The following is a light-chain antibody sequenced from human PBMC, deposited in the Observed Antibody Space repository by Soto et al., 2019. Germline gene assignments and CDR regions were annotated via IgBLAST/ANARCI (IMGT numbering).Light chain of an antibody. V-gene: IGKV3-20*01. J-gene: IGKJ4*01. CDR2: GAY. CDR1: QSVSNNY. CDR3: KQYASSPVT. Sequence: DIVMTQSPDSLSLSPGDRASLSCRASQSVSNNYLAWHQQRPGQAPRLLIFGAYNRATGVQDRFTGSASGTDFTLTIRRLQPEDFALYFCKQYASSPVTFGGGTKVDIK.